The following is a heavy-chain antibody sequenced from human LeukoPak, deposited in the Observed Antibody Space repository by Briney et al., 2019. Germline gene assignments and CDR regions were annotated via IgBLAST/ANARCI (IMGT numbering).Heavy chain of an antibody. Sequence: GGSLRLSCAASGFTVSSNYMSWVRQAPGKGLEWVSVIYSGGSTYYADSVKGRFTISRDNSKNTLYLQMNSVRAEDTAVYYCARERVVVPAAFFDYWGQGTLVTVSS. CDR3: ARERVVVPAAFFDY. J-gene: IGHJ4*02. D-gene: IGHD2-2*01. CDR2: IYSGGST. V-gene: IGHV3-66*02. CDR1: GFTVSSNY.